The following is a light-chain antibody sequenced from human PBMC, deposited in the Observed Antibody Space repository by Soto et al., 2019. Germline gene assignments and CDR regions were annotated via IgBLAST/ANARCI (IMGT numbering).Light chain of an antibody. J-gene: IGKJ4*01. V-gene: IGKV3-11*01. Sequence: EIVLTQSPATLSLSPGERATLSCRASQSISSHLAWYQQKPGQAPSLLMYDASNRATGIPARFSGSGSGTDFTLTISSLEPEDFAVYYCQQRPNWPLTFGGGTKVEIK. CDR1: QSISSH. CDR3: QQRPNWPLT. CDR2: DAS.